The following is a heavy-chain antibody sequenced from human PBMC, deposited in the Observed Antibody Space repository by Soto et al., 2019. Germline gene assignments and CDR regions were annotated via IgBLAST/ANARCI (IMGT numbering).Heavy chain of an antibody. D-gene: IGHD3-16*01. Sequence: QLQLQESGPGLVKPSETLSLTCTVSGGSISKSNYFWGWIRQPPGKGLEWIGSINYSGSTSYNSSLKSRVTISVDTSKNQFSLRLSSVTAADTAVYYCASPTLGAFDIWGQGTKVTVSS. V-gene: IGHV4-39*01. CDR1: GGSISKSNYF. CDR2: INYSGST. CDR3: ASPTLGAFDI. J-gene: IGHJ3*02.